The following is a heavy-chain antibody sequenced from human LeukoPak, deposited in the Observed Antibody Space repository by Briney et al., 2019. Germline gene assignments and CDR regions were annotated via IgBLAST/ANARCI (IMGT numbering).Heavy chain of an antibody. CDR2: IRSKAYGGTT. D-gene: IGHD6-13*01. CDR3: TRDFEAGTGFDY. Sequence: GGSLRLSCAASEFTFSSYSMNWVRQAPGKGLEWVGFIRSKAYGGTTEYAASVKGRFTISRDDSKSIAYLQMNSLKTEDTAVYYCTRDFEAGTGFDYWGQGTLVTVSS. V-gene: IGHV3-49*04. J-gene: IGHJ4*02. CDR1: EFTFSSYS.